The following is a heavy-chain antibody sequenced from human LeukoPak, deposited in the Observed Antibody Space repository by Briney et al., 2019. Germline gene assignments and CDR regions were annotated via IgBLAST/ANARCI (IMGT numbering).Heavy chain of an antibody. Sequence: SETLSLTCTVSGGSISSYYWSWIRQPPGKGLEWIGYIYYSGSTHYNPSLKSRVTISVDTSKNQFSLKLSSVTAADTAVYYCAREREYCSGGSCYPGNWFDPWGQGTLVTVSS. CDR2: IYYSGST. CDR1: GGSISSYY. CDR3: AREREYCSGGSCYPGNWFDP. D-gene: IGHD2-15*01. V-gene: IGHV4-59*12. J-gene: IGHJ5*02.